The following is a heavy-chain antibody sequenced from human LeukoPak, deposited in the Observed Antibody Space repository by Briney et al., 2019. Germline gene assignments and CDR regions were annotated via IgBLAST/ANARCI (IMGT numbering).Heavy chain of an antibody. Sequence: GSLRLSCAASGFTFSSYSMWLVRQAAGEVLELVSYISSSSSTIYYADSVKGRFTISRDNAKNSLYLQMNSLRDEDTAVYYCARTRTTVAPYFDYWGQGTLVTVSS. CDR3: ARTRTTVAPYFDY. J-gene: IGHJ4*02. V-gene: IGHV3-48*02. CDR1: GFTFSSYS. D-gene: IGHD4-23*01. CDR2: ISSSSSTI.